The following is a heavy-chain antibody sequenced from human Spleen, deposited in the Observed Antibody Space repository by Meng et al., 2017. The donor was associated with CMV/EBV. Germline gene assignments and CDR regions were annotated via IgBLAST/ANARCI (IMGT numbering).Heavy chain of an antibody. D-gene: IGHD3-22*01. CDR2: ISSSSSTI. Sequence: GESLKISCAVSGFTFSSYSMNWVRQAPGKGLEWVSYISSSSSTIYYADSVKGRFTISRDNAKNSLYLQMNSLRAEDTAVYYCARDGANFYDSSGYYSRSGFDYWGQGTLVTVSS. V-gene: IGHV3-48*04. J-gene: IGHJ4*02. CDR3: ARDGANFYDSSGYYSRSGFDY. CDR1: GFTFSSYS.